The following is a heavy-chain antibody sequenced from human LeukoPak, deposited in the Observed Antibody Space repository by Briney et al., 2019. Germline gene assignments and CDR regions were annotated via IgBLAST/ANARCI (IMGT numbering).Heavy chain of an antibody. D-gene: IGHD6-6*01. CDR2: IYYSGST. Sequence: SETLSLTCAVYGGSFSGYYWSWIRQPPGKGLEWIGSIYYSGSTYYNPSLKSRVTISVDTSKNQFSLKLSSVTAADTAVYYCARRSAARYYWGQGTLVTVSS. CDR3: ARRSAARYY. J-gene: IGHJ4*02. V-gene: IGHV4-34*01. CDR1: GGSFSGYY.